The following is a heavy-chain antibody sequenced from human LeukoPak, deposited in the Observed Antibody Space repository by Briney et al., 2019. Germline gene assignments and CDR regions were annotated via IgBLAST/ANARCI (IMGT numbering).Heavy chain of an antibody. CDR2: IVNDGSTT. CDR3: VRDNGGEHS. D-gene: IGHD3-16*01. J-gene: IGHJ4*02. V-gene: IGHV3-74*01. CDR1: GFTLSNYW. Sequence: GSLRLSCAASGFTLSNYWMHWVRQAPEQGLVWVSRIVNDGSTTYADSVKGRFTISRDNAKNTLYLQMNSLRADDTAIYFCVRDNGGEHSWGQGALVTVSS.